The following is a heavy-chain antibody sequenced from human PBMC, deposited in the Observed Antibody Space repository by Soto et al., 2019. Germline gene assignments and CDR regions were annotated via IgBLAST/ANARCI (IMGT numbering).Heavy chain of an antibody. Sequence: GGSLRLSCAASGFTFSSYAMSWVRQAPGKGLEWVSAISGSGGSTYYADSVKGRFTISRDNSKNTLYLQMNSLRAEDTAVYYCAKDNLKYYYGSGSYHDAFDIWGQGTMVTVSS. J-gene: IGHJ3*02. CDR1: GFTFSSYA. CDR3: AKDNLKYYYGSGSYHDAFDI. D-gene: IGHD3-10*01. CDR2: ISGSGGST. V-gene: IGHV3-23*01.